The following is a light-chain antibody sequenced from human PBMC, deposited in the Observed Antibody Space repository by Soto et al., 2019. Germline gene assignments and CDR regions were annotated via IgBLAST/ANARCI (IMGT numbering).Light chain of an antibody. J-gene: IGKJ4*01. Sequence: DIQMTQSPSSVSASVGDRVTISCRASQDISGWLAWHQQKPGKAPNLLVYAASTLQSGVPSRFSGSGSGKDFTLTIRSLQPEDFRNYYCQQTNSFPEIAFGGGTKADI. V-gene: IGKV1D-12*01. CDR3: QQTNSFPEIA. CDR1: QDISGW. CDR2: AAS.